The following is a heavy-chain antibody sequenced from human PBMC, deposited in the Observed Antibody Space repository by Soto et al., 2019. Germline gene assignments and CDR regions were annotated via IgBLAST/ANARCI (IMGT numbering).Heavy chain of an antibody. D-gene: IGHD3-16*01. V-gene: IGHV4-59*01. CDR3: ARSRNFDYAFY. CDR1: GGSINSFF. J-gene: IGHJ4*02. Sequence: SETLSLTCTVSGGSINSFFWSWIRQSPGKGLEYIGYIYYSGSTTYNPSLKSRVTISVDTSKNQFSLKLSSVTAADTAVYYCARSRNFDYAFYWGQGTLVTVS. CDR2: IYYSGST.